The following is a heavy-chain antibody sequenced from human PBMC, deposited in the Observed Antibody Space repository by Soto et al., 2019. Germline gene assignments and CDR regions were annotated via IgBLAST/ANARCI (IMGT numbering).Heavy chain of an antibody. CDR3: AKDGTGGSGWYDNWFDP. CDR1: GFTFDDYA. J-gene: IGHJ5*02. Sequence: EVQLVESGGGLVQPGRSLRLSCAASGFTFDDYAMHWVRQAPGKGLGWVSGISCNRGSIGYADSVKGRFTISRDNANKSQYLQMNRLRAEDTALYYCAKDGTGGSGWYDNWFDPWGQGTLVTVSS. V-gene: IGHV3-9*01. CDR2: ISCNRGSI. D-gene: IGHD6-19*01.